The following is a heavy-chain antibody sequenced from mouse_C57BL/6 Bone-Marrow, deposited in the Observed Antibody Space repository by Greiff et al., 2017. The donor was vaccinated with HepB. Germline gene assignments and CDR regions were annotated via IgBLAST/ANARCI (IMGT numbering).Heavy chain of an antibody. CDR1: GYTFTSYW. Sequence: QVQLQQPGAELVMPGASVKLSCKASGYTFTSYWMHWVKQRPGQGLEWIGEIDPSDSYTNYNQKFKGKSTLTVDKSSSTAYMQLSSLTSEDSAVYYCARKGVLWTFAYWGQGTLVTVSA. J-gene: IGHJ3*01. CDR3: ARKGVLWTFAY. D-gene: IGHD1-1*02. V-gene: IGHV1-69*01. CDR2: IDPSDSYT.